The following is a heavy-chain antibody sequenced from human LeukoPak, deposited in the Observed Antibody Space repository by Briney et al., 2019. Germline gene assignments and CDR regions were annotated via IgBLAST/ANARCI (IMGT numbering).Heavy chain of an antibody. CDR1: GFIISNYA. Sequence: GGSLRLSCSASGFIISNYAMHWVRQAPGKGLQWVSVISGSGESTYYADSVRGRFTISRDNSKNMLYLHMNSLRAEDTAVYYCAKDRDCSSTGCYLYDNWGQGTLVIVSS. D-gene: IGHD2-2*01. CDR3: AKDRDCSSTGCYLYDN. CDR2: ISGSGEST. J-gene: IGHJ4*02. V-gene: IGHV3-23*01.